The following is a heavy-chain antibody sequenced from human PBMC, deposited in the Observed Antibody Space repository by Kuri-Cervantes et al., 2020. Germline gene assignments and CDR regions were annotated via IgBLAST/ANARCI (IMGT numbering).Heavy chain of an antibody. CDR2: INHSGST. D-gene: IGHD2-2*01. Sequence: SETLSLTCAVYGGSFSGYYWSWIRQPPGKGLEWIGEINHSGSTNYNPSLKSRVTISVDTSKNQFPLKLSSVTAADTAVYYCARDSIALGYCSSTSCPPGSYYYYGMDVWGQGTTVTVSS. V-gene: IGHV4-34*01. J-gene: IGHJ6*02. CDR3: ARDSIALGYCSSTSCPPGSYYYYGMDV. CDR1: GGSFSGYY.